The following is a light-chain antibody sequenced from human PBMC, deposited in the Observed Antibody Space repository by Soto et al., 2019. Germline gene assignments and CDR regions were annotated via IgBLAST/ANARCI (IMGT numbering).Light chain of an antibody. CDR1: QSISNY. V-gene: IGKV3-11*01. CDR2: AVS. CDR3: QQYNDWWT. Sequence: IVLTQSPATLSLSPGERATLSCRASQSISNYLAWYQHKPGQAPRLLISAVSTGATGVPARFSGSGSGTDFTLTISSLEPEDFAVYYCQQYNDWWTFGQGTKVDIK. J-gene: IGKJ1*01.